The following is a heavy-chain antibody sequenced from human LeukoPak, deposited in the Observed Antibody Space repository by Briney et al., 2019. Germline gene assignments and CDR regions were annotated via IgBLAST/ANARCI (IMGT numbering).Heavy chain of an antibody. J-gene: IGHJ4*02. D-gene: IGHD3-9*01. CDR1: GYTFTSYD. CDR3: ARRFYDNLTGHTWYDY. CDR2: MNPNSGNT. Sequence: ASVKVSCKASGYTFTSYDINWMRQAPGQGLEWVGWMNPNSGNTGYAQTFQGKLTMTRNTSIKTAYMELSRLRSADTAVYYCARRFYDNLTGHTWYDYWGQGTLVTVSS. V-gene: IGHV1-8*01.